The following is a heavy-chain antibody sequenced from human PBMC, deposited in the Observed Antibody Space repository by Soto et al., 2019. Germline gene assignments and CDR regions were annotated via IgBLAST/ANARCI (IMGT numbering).Heavy chain of an antibody. D-gene: IGHD3-10*01. CDR1: GFTFTYG. V-gene: IGHV3-33*01. CDR3: ARDGSDTMVAYYFDY. Sequence: QVQLVESGGGVVQPGTSLRLSCVASGFTFTYGIHWVRQAPGRGLEWVAITWYIGSTKYYADSVKGRFAISRDNSKNTLYLQMSSLRAEDTAVYYCARDGSDTMVAYYFDYWGQGTLVTVSS. J-gene: IGHJ4*02. CDR2: TWYIGSTK.